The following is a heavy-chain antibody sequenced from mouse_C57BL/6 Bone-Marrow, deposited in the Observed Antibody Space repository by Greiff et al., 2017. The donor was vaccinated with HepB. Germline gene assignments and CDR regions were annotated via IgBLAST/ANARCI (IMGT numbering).Heavy chain of an antibody. Sequence: VQLQQPGAELVKPGASVKLSCKASGYTFTSYWMHWVKQRPGQGLEWIGMIHPNSGSTNYNEKFKSKATLTVDKSSSTAYMQLSSLTSEDSAVYYCVCALYYYDSKGYWGQGTTLTVSS. V-gene: IGHV1-64*01. CDR2: IHPNSGST. J-gene: IGHJ2*01. CDR3: VCALYYYDSKGY. D-gene: IGHD1-1*01. CDR1: GYTFTSYW.